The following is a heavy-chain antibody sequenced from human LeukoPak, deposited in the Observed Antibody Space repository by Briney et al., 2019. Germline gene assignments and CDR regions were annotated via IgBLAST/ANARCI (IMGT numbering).Heavy chain of an antibody. Sequence: GGSLRLSCAASGFNFDSYTMTWVPQAPGKGLEWVSSISSGSGHIYYADSMKGRFTISRDNAKSSLYLQMNNLRAEDTAVYYCARFLTVAVVPQRVDCWGQGTLVTVSS. CDR1: GFNFDSYT. D-gene: IGHD6-19*01. CDR3: ARFLTVAVVPQRVDC. CDR2: ISSGSGHI. V-gene: IGHV3-21*01. J-gene: IGHJ4*02.